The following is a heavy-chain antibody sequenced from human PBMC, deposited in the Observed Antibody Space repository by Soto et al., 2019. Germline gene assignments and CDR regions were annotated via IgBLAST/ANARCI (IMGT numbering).Heavy chain of an antibody. Sequence: SWVRQAPGKGLEWVSAISSAVNTYYADSVKGRFTISRDNSKNTLSLQTNSLSAEDTDVYYCSKQVRDGTSSPYYFDYWGQGTLVTVSS. CDR3: SKQVRDGTSSPYYFDY. V-gene: IGHV3-23*01. CDR2: ISSAVNT. D-gene: IGHD6-6*01. J-gene: IGHJ4*02.